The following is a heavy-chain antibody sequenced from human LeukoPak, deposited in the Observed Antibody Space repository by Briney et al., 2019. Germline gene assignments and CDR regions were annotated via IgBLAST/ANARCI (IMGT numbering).Heavy chain of an antibody. CDR1: GGSISSYY. J-gene: IGHJ4*02. CDR3: ASPRGGYYDSSGPTYQGFDY. D-gene: IGHD3-22*01. V-gene: IGHV4-59*04. CDR2: IYYSGST. Sequence: SETLSLTCTVSGGSISSYYWSWIRQPPGKGLEWIGYIYYSGSTYYNPSLESRVTISVDTSKNQFSLKLSSVTAADTAVYYCASPRGGYYDSSGPTYQGFDYWGQGTLVTVSS.